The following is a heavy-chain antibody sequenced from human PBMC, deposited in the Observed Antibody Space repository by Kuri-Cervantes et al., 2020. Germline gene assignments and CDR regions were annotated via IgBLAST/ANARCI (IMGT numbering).Heavy chain of an antibody. V-gene: IGHV3-33*01. Sequence: GGSLRLSCAASGFTFSSYGIHWVRQAPGKGLEWVAVIWYDGSNKYYADSVKGRFTISRDNSKNTLYLQMNSLRADDTGIYYCATKEIGGQGTAVTVSS. CDR2: IWYDGSNK. CDR3: ATKEI. J-gene: IGHJ6*02. D-gene: IGHD1/OR15-1a*01. CDR1: GFTFSSYG.